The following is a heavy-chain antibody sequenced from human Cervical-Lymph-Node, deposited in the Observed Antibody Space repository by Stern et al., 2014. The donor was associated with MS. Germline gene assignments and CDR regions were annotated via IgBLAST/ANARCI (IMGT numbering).Heavy chain of an antibody. CDR1: GGSMNSRPYY. CDR3: AREGETSDFFPFDY. CDR2: IYISGST. J-gene: IGHJ4*02. Sequence: QLQLQESGPGLVKPSQTLSLTCTVSGGSMNSRPYYWNWLRQPAGKALEWIGRIYISGSTNYNPSLESRVTISIDTSKNQPSLKLRSVTAADTAVYYCAREGETSDFFPFDYWGQGAQVIVSS. V-gene: IGHV4-61*02. D-gene: IGHD3/OR15-3a*01.